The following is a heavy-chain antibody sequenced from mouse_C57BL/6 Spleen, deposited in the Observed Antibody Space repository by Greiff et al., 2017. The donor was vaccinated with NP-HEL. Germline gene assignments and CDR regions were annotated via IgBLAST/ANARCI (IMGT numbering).Heavy chain of an antibody. V-gene: IGHV1-7*01. J-gene: IGHJ2*01. CDR3: ARDYYGSSLGFDY. Sequence: VQLQQSGAELAKPGASVKLSCKASGYTFTSYWMHWVKQRPGQGLEWIGYINPSSGYTKYNQKFKDKATLTADKSSSTAYMQLSGLTYEDSAVYYCARDYYGSSLGFDYWGQGTTLTVSS. CDR2: INPSSGYT. D-gene: IGHD1-1*01. CDR1: GYTFTSYW.